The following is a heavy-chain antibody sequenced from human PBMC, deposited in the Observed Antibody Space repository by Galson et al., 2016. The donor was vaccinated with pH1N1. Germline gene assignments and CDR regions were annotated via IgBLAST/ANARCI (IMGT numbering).Heavy chain of an antibody. V-gene: IGHV3-48*04. CDR3: ARDDGTYYRDSRGAFDL. CDR2: IGSRTSTT. J-gene: IGHJ3*01. CDR1: GFTFSNFN. D-gene: IGHD3-22*01. Sequence: RLSCAASGFTFSNFNMNWVRQTPGKGLEWVSFIGSRTSTTYSANSVRGRFTIARDNAKNSLYLQMNSLRVEDTAMYYCARDDGTYYRDSRGAFDLWGQGTMVAVSS.